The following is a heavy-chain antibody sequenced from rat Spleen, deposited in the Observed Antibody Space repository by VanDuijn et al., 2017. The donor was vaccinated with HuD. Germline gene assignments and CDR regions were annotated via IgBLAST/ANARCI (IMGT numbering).Heavy chain of an antibody. D-gene: IGHD1-4*01. CDR1: GFTFSDYN. J-gene: IGHJ1*01. V-gene: IGHV5S10*01. CDR3: ATQNTGIPPLWWYFDF. CDR2: IIYDGSRT. Sequence: EVQLVESGGGLVQPGRSLKLSCAASGFTFSDYNMAWVRQAPKKGLEWVATIIYDGSRTYYRDSVKGRFTISRDNAKSTLYLQMDSLRSEDTATYYCATQNTGIPPLWWYFDFWGPGTMVTVSS.